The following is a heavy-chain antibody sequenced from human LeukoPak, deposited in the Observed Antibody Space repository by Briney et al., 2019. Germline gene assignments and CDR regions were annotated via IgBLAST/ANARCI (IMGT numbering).Heavy chain of an antibody. CDR3: ARAPKWELNNWFDP. CDR2: IYYSGST. Sequence: PSETLSLTCTVSGVSISSSSYYWGWIRQPPGKGLEWIGSIYYSGSTYYNPSLKSRVTISVDTSKNQFSPKLSSVTAADTAVYYCARAPKWELNNWFDPWGQGTLVTVSS. J-gene: IGHJ5*02. CDR1: GVSISSSSYY. D-gene: IGHD1-26*01. V-gene: IGHV4-39*07.